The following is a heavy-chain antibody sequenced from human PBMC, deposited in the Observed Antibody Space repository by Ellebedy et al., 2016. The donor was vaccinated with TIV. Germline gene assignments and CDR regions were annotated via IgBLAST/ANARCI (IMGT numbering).Heavy chain of an antibody. CDR1: GFTFSSYT. Sequence: GESLKISCVASGFTFSSYTMNWVRQAPGKGLEWVSSISGSSTYIYYADSVKGRFAISRDNAKNSLYLQMNSLRAEDTAVYYCARKVPAPTTVPPNWYFDLWGRGTLVTVSS. CDR2: ISGSSTYI. D-gene: IGHD4-17*01. J-gene: IGHJ2*01. V-gene: IGHV3-21*01. CDR3: ARKVPAPTTVPPNWYFDL.